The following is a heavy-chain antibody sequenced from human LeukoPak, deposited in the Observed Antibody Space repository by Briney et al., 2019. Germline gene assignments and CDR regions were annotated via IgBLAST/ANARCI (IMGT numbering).Heavy chain of an antibody. V-gene: IGHV4-39*01. CDR2: IYYSGST. CDR3: ARLQNSIVVTGNSVY. CDR1: GGSTSSSSYY. Sequence: PSETLSLTCTVSGGSTSSSSYYWGWIRQPPGKGLEWIGSIYYSGSTYYNPSLKSRVTISVDTSKSQFSLKLSSVTAADTAVYYCARLQNSIVVTGNSVYWGQGTLVTVSS. J-gene: IGHJ4*02. D-gene: IGHD6-19*01.